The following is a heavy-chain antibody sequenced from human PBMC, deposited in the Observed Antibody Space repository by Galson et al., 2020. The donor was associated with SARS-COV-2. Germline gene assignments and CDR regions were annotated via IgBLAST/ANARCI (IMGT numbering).Heavy chain of an antibody. V-gene: IGHV4-38-2*02. J-gene: IGHJ2*01. Sequence: SETLSLTCTVSGYSVSTTNYWGWVRQPPGRGLEWIGSVYPSGTTYYNPSLKSRVTISVDTSKNQFSLRLDSVTAADTALYYCARQGVNMIVLVTVLGWYFDRWGRGTLVTVSS. CDR2: VYPSGTT. CDR1: GYSVSTTNY. D-gene: IGHD3-22*01. CDR3: ARQGVNMIVLVTVLGWYFDR.